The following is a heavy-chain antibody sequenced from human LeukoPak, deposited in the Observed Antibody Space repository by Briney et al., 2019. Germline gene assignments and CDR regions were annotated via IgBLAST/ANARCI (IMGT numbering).Heavy chain of an antibody. J-gene: IGHJ5*02. V-gene: IGHV4-59*01. CDR3: ARDVAGRFNWFDP. Sequence: PSETLSLTCTVSGGSISDYYWSWIRQPPGKGLEWIGYIYHTGTTNHNPSLKSRVTISLDTSRKQFSLELRSVTAADTAVYYCARDVAGRFNWFDPWGQGTLVTVSS. CDR1: GGSISDYY. D-gene: IGHD6-19*01. CDR2: IYHTGTT.